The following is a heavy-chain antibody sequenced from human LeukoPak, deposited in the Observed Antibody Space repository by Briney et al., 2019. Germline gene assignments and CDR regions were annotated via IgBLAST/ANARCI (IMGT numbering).Heavy chain of an antibody. CDR2: ISYSGTT. CDR1: GASLSSTSYY. J-gene: IGHJ4*02. Sequence: SQTQSLTSSVSGASLSSTSYYWGWIRRPPGKGLEWIGSISYSGTTFYSPSLESRVTISADTSKNQFSLKLSSVTATDTAVYYCARIGVRSVIIFGVFDYWGQGIRVTVSS. CDR3: ARIGVRSVIIFGVFDY. D-gene: IGHD3-10*01. V-gene: IGHV4-39*07.